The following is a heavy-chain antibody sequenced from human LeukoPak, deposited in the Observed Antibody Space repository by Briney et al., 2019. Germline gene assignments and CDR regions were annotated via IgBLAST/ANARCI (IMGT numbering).Heavy chain of an antibody. J-gene: IGHJ6*03. Sequence: GGSLRLSCAASGFTFDDYAMHWVRQAPGKGLEWVAGISWNSGSIDYADSVKGRFTISRDNAKNSLYLQMNSLRAEDTALYYCARTAYYDSSGYYYYYYYMDVWGKGTTVTVSS. CDR2: ISWNSGSI. V-gene: IGHV3-9*01. CDR3: ARTAYYDSSGYYYYYYYMDV. D-gene: IGHD3-22*01. CDR1: GFTFDDYA.